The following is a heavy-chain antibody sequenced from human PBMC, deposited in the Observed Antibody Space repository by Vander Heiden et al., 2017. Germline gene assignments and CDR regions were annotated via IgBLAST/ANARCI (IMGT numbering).Heavy chain of an antibody. J-gene: IGHJ4*02. D-gene: IGHD6-25*01. V-gene: IGHV4-39*01. CDR3: ARRTATRMGHYFDY. CDR2: IYYSGST. CDR1: GGSISSSSYY. Sequence: QLQLQESGPGLVKPSATLSLTCTVSGGSISSSSYYWGWIRQPPGKGLEWIGSIYYSGSTYYNPSLKSRVTISVDTSKNQFSLKLSSVTAADTAVYYCARRTATRMGHYFDYWGQVPLVTVSS.